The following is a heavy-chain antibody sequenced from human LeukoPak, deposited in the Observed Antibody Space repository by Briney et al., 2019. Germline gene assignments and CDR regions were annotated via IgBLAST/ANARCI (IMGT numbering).Heavy chain of an antibody. V-gene: IGHV3-7*04. Sequence: GGSLRLSCAVSGFTFSNFWMSWVRQAPGKGLEWVANIKQDGSEKHYVDSVKGRFTISRGNAKNSLFLQMNSLRAEDTAVYYCARGEYYYDGGYWGQGTLVTVSS. D-gene: IGHD3-22*01. CDR2: IKQDGSEK. CDR3: ARGEYYYDGGY. J-gene: IGHJ4*02. CDR1: GFTFSNFW.